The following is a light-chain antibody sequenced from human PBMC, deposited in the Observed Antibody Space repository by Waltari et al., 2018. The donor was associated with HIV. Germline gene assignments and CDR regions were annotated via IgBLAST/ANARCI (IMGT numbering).Light chain of an antibody. CDR3: QQKSNWPLT. J-gene: IGKJ4*01. Sequence: EIVFTPSPATLSLSPVESATLSFRASQSVGRYFPWYQQKPGQAPSRLSYDASNRATGIPARFSGSGSGTDFTLTINSLEPEDFALYYCQQKSNWPLTFGGGTNVEIK. CDR2: DAS. CDR1: QSVGRY. V-gene: IGKV3-11*01.